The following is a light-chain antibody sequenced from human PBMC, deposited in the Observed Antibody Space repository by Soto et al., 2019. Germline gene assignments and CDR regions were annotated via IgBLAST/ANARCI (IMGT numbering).Light chain of an antibody. J-gene: IGKJ4*01. Sequence: EIVLTQSPGTLSLSPGERATLSCRASQSVSSNYLAWYQQKPGQVPPLLIYGASSRATGIPDRFSGSGSGTDVTLTISRLEPKDFAVYYCQQYGSSPRVTFGGGTKVEIK. CDR2: GAS. CDR1: QSVSSNY. V-gene: IGKV3-20*01. CDR3: QQYGSSPRVT.